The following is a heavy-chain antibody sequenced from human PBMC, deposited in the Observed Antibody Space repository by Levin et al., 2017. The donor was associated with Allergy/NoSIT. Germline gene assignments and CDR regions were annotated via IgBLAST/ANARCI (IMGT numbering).Heavy chain of an antibody. CDR1: GFTFSSYA. CDR2: ISYDGSNK. D-gene: IGHD2-2*01. J-gene: IGHJ4*02. V-gene: IGHV3-30-3*01. Sequence: GGSLRLSCAASGFTFSSYAMHWVRQAPGKGLEWVAVISYDGSNKYYADSVKGRFTISRDNSKNTLYLQMNSLRAEDTAVYYCAKVVPAAPGIFDYWGQGTLVTVSS. CDR3: AKVVPAAPGIFDY.